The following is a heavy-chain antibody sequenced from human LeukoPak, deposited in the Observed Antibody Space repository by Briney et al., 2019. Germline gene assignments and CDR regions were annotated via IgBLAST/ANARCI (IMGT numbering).Heavy chain of an antibody. Sequence: LRLSCAASGFTFSSYAMHWVRQAPGKGLEWVSGITWNSDDIEYADSVKGRFTISRDNAKNSLYLQMNSLRAEDIALYYCAKGGGGRLIYYYYMDVWGKGTTVTVSS. CDR3: AKGGGGRLIYYYYMDV. D-gene: IGHD3-16*01. CDR2: ITWNSDDI. V-gene: IGHV3-9*03. CDR1: GFTFSSYA. J-gene: IGHJ6*03.